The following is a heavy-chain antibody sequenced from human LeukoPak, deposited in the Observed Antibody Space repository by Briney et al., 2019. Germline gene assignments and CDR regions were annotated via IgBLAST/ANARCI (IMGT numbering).Heavy chain of an antibody. Sequence: SVKVSCKASGGTFSSYAISWVRQAPGQGLEWMGGITPIFGTANYAQKFQGRVTITADKSTSTACMELSSLRSEDTAVYYCARGVVVVPAAMGWNYYYYGMDVWGKGTTVTVSS. D-gene: IGHD2-2*01. CDR1: GGTFSSYA. CDR3: ARGVVVVPAAMGWNYYYYGMDV. J-gene: IGHJ6*04. CDR2: ITPIFGTA. V-gene: IGHV1-69*06.